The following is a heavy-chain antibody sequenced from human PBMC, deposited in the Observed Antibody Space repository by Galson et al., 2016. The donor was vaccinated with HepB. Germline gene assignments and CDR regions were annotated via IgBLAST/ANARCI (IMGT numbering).Heavy chain of an antibody. CDR1: GFTVSNNY. CDR2: IYSGGST. CDR3: ARFFYDTGGYRKLDY. Sequence: SLRLSCAASGFTVSNNYMRWVRQAPGKGLEWVSLIYSGGSTYYADSVKGRFTISRDSSKNTLYLQMNSLRAEDTAVYYCARFFYDTGGYRKLDYWGQGTLVTVSS. J-gene: IGHJ4*02. V-gene: IGHV3-66*01. D-gene: IGHD3-22*01.